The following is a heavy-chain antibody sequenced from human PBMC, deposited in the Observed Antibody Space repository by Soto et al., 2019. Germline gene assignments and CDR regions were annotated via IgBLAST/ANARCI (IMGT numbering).Heavy chain of an antibody. D-gene: IGHD6-25*01. Sequence: QVQLVESGGGVVQPGRSLRLSCAASGFTFSSYGMHWVRQAPGKGLVWVAVISYDGSNKYYADSVKGRFTISRDNSKNTLYLQMNSLRAEDTAVYYCANIPYDGYSNGYFDYWGQGTLVTVSS. CDR2: ISYDGSNK. CDR3: ANIPYDGYSNGYFDY. J-gene: IGHJ4*02. V-gene: IGHV3-30*18. CDR1: GFTFSSYG.